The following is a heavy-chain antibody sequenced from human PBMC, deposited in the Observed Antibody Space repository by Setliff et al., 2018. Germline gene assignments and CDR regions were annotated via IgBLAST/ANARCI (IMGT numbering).Heavy chain of an antibody. J-gene: IGHJ4*02. D-gene: IGHD6-25*01. CDR1: GFRFPSHW. V-gene: IGHV5-51*01. Sequence: LKISCQGSGFRFPSHWIGWVRQMPGKGLEWMGLIWPGDSDTKYSPSFQGRVTISADKSINTAYLEWSSLQASDTAMYYCARRADGYNDFFDSWGQGTLVTVSS. CDR2: IWPGDSDT. CDR3: ARRADGYNDFFDS.